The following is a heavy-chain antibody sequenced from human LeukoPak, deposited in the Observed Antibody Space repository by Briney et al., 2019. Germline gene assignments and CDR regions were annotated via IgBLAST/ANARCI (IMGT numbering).Heavy chain of an antibody. J-gene: IGHJ4*02. CDR1: GYTFTNYT. V-gene: IGHV7-4-1*02. D-gene: IGHD6-19*01. CDR2: IDTNTGNP. Sequence: ASVKVSCKASGYTFTNYTINWVRLAPGQGLEWMGWIDTNTGNPTYARGFTGRFVFSLDTSVSTAYLQISSLKAEDTAVYYCARDMSYGSGWATSYDFDYWGQGTLVTVSS. CDR3: ARDMSYGSGWATSYDFDY.